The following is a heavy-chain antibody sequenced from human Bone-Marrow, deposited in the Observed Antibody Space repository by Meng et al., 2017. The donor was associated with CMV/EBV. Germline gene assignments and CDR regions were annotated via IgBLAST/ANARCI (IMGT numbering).Heavy chain of an antibody. J-gene: IGHJ4*02. CDR3: ARMYYDILTGYYGADYCDY. Sequence: GSLRLSCTVSGYSISSGYYWGWMRQPPGKGLEWIGSIYHSGSTHYNPSLKSRVTTSVDTSKNQFSLKLSSVTAADTAVYYCARMYYDILTGYYGADYCDYWGQGTLVTVSS. V-gene: IGHV4-38-2*02. CDR1: GYSISSGYY. CDR2: IYHSGST. D-gene: IGHD3-9*01.